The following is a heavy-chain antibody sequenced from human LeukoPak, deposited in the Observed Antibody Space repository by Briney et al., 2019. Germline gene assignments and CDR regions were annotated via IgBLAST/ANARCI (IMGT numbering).Heavy chain of an antibody. CDR3: ATSRDYYDSSGYYDY. J-gene: IGHJ4*02. CDR1: GYTFTSYG. Sequence: EASVKVSCKASGYTFTSYGISWVRQAPGQGLEWMGWISAYNGNTNYAQKLQGRVTMTTDTSTSTAYMELRSLRSDDTAAYYCATSRDYYDSSGYYDYWGQGTLVTVSS. D-gene: IGHD3-22*01. CDR2: ISAYNGNT. V-gene: IGHV1-18*01.